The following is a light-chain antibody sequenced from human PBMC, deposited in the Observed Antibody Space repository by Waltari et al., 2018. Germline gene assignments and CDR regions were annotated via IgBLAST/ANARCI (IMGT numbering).Light chain of an antibody. V-gene: IGKV1-5*01. J-gene: IGKJ1*01. CDR3: LQYFSYPWT. CDR2: DAS. CDR1: QDISNW. Sequence: DIQMSQSPSTLSASLGDRFTITCRASQDISNWLAWYQQKPGKAPKVLIYDASTLQSGVPSGFSGGGSGTEFTLTISSLQSDDFATYYCLQYFSYPWTFGPGTKVEIK.